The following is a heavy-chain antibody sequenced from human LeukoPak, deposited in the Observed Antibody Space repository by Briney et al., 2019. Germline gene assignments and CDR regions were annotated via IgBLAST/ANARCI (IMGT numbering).Heavy chain of an antibody. Sequence: PGRSLRLSCAASGFPFSSYAMHWVRQAPGKGLEWVALISFDGKKTYYADSVKGRFTISRDNSRSALSLQMNSLRAEDTAVYFCARGYYDDSGYWGPWGQGSLVTVSS. D-gene: IGHD3-22*01. CDR3: ARGYYDDSGYWGP. CDR2: ISFDGKKT. V-gene: IGHV3-30*04. CDR1: GFPFSSYA. J-gene: IGHJ5*02.